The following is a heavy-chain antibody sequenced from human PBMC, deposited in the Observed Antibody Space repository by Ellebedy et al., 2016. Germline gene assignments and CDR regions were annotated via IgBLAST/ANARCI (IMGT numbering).Heavy chain of an antibody. CDR2: IWYDGSNK. D-gene: IGHD3-10*01. V-gene: IGHV3-33*01. J-gene: IGHJ5*02. Sequence: GGSLRLSCAASGFTFSSYGMHWVRQAPGKGLEWVAVIWYDGSNKYYADSVKGRFTISRDNSKNTLYLQMNSLRAEDTAVYYCARVVYYGSGSYPPWFDPWGQGTLVTVSS. CDR1: GFTFSSYG. CDR3: ARVVYYGSGSYPPWFDP.